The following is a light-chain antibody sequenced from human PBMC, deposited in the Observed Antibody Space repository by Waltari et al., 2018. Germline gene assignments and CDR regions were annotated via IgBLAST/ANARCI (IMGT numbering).Light chain of an antibody. CDR3: CSYAGSSTLV. V-gene: IGLV2-23*01. Sequence: QSALTQPASVSGSPGQSITISCTGTSSDVGRYNIVSWYHQHPGKAPKLMIDEGSQRPAGVSSRFSGNKAGNAALLTISGLQAEDEADYYCCSYAGSSTLVFGGGTKLTVL. CDR2: EGS. J-gene: IGLJ2*01. CDR1: SSDVGRYNI.